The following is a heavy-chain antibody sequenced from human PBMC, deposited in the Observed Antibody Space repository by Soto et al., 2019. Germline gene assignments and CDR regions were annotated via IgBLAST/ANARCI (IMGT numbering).Heavy chain of an antibody. V-gene: IGHV1-69*13. Sequence: SVKVSCKASGGTFSSYAISWVRQAPGQGLEWVGGIFPMYGTPVYAQKLQGRVTLTADEATTTAYMELSGLRYEDTAVYYCASLSSNWGRTFDYGSAFDIWGQGTMVTVSS. CDR1: GGTFSSYA. CDR2: IFPMYGTP. D-gene: IGHD3-16*01. CDR3: ASLSSNWGRTFDYGSAFDI. J-gene: IGHJ3*02.